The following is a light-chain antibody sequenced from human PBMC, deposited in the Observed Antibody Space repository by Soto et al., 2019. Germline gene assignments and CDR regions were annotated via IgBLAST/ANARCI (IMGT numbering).Light chain of an antibody. Sequence: DIQLTQSPSSLSAFVGDRVTITCRASQGISNFLAWYQQKPGKVPKLLIYAASTLQSGVPSRFSGSGSGTEFTLTISRLQPEDFETYYCQQANSYPWTFGQGTKVDIK. CDR1: QGISNF. CDR2: AAS. J-gene: IGKJ1*01. V-gene: IGKV1-27*01. CDR3: QQANSYPWT.